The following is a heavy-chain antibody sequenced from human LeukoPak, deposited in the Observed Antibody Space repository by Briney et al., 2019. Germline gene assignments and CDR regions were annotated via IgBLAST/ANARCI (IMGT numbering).Heavy chain of an antibody. CDR2: IYPGDSDT. Sequence: GESLKISCKGSGYSFTSYWIGWVRQMPGKGLEWMGIIYPGDSDTRYSPSFQGQVTISADKSISTAYLQWSSLKASDTAMYYCARRERNYSSTSCYTVDYWGQGTLVTVSP. V-gene: IGHV5-51*01. CDR3: ARRERNYSSTSCYTVDY. D-gene: IGHD2-2*02. J-gene: IGHJ4*02. CDR1: GYSFTSYW.